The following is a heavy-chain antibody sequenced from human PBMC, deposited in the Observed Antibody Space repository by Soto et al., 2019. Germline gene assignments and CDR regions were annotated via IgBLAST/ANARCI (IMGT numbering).Heavy chain of an antibody. V-gene: IGHV4-30-4*01. CDR1: GVSINRGDYY. CDR3: ASEGGDFVQVPYY. CDR2: IYYNGDT. J-gene: IGHJ4*02. Sequence: QVRLQESGPKLVRPSQTLSLTCSVSGVSINRGDYYWSWIRQSPGRGLEWIGSIYYNGDTNYNPSLWSRVTMSVDTSKNQFCLDLQSVVAADTAVYFCASEGGDFVQVPYYWGQGTLITVSS. D-gene: IGHD3-10*01.